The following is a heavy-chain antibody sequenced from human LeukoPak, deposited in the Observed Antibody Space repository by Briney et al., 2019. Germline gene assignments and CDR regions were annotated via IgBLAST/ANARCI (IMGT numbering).Heavy chain of an antibody. Sequence: SETLSLTCTVSGGSISSYYWSWIRQPPGKGLEWIGYIYYSGSTNYNPSLKSRVTISVDTSKNQFSLKLSSVTAADTAVYYCARTVTRNSDFDYWGQGTLVTVSS. CDR2: IYYSGST. CDR1: GGSISSYY. V-gene: IGHV4-59*01. D-gene: IGHD4-17*01. CDR3: ARTVTRNSDFDY. J-gene: IGHJ4*02.